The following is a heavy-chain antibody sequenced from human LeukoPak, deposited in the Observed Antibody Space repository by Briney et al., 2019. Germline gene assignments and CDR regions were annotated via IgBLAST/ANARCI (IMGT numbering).Heavy chain of an antibody. J-gene: IGHJ4*02. CDR2: INPNSGGT. CDR3: ARVIDTAMVSDY. CDR1: GYTFTRYY. D-gene: IGHD5-18*01. Sequence: GASVKVSCKASGYTFTRYYMHWVRQAPGHGLEWMGWINPNSGGTNYAQKFQGRVTMTRDTSISTAYMELSRLRSDDTAVYYCARVIDTAMVSDYWGQGTLVTVSS. V-gene: IGHV1-2*02.